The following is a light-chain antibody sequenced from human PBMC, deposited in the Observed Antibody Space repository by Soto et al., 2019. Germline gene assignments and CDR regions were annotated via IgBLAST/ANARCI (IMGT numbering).Light chain of an antibody. J-gene: IGKJ1*01. CDR2: GAS. CDR1: QSVSTN. CDR3: QQYKNWWT. Sequence: IVMTQSPATLSVSPGERVTLSCRASQSVSTNLAWYQQKPGQAPRLLISGASTRATGIPARFSGSGSGTEFTLTISSLQSEDFAVYYCQQYKNWWTFGQGTKVEIK. V-gene: IGKV3-15*01.